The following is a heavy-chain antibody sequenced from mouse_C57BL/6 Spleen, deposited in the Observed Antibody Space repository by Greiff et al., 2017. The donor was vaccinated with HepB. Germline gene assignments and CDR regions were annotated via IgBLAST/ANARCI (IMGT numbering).Heavy chain of an antibody. Sequence: QVQLQQPGAELVKPGASVKLSCKASGYTFTSYWMQWVKQRPGQGLEWIGEIDPSDSYTNYNQKFKGKATLTVDTSSSTAYMQLSSLTSEDSAVYYCARGVTVGYFDVWGTGTTVTVSS. V-gene: IGHV1-50*01. J-gene: IGHJ1*03. CDR1: GYTFTSYW. CDR2: IDPSDSYT. D-gene: IGHD1-1*01. CDR3: ARGVTVGYFDV.